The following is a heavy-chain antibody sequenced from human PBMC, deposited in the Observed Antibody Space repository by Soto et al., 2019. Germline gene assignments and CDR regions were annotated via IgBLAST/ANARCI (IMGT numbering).Heavy chain of an antibody. J-gene: IGHJ6*02. CDR2: ISYDGSNK. CDR1: GFTFSSCG. Sequence: GGSLRLSCAASGFTFSSCGMHWVRQAPGKGLEWVAVISYDGSNKYYADSVKGRFTISRDNSKNTLYLQMNSLRAEDTAVYYYASDCSGGSCYLSHYGMDVWGQGTTVTVSS. D-gene: IGHD2-15*01. V-gene: IGHV3-30*03. CDR3: ASDCSGGSCYLSHYGMDV.